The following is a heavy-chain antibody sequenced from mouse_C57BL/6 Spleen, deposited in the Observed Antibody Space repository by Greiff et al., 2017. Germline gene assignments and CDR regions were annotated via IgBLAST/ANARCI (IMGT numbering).Heavy chain of an antibody. CDR2: IHPNSGST. V-gene: IGHV1-64*01. J-gene: IGHJ1*03. CDR3: ARGGTRTFWYFDV. D-gene: IGHD2-13*01. Sequence: QVHVKQPGAELVKPGASVKLSCKASGYTFTSYWMHWVKQRPGPGLEWIGMIHPNSGSTNYNEKFKSKATLTVDKSSSPAYMQLSSLTSEDSAVYYGARGGTRTFWYFDVWGTGTTVTVSS. CDR1: GYTFTSYW.